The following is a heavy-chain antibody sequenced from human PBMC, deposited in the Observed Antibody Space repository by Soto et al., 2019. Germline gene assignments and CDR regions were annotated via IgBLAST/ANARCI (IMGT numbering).Heavy chain of an antibody. D-gene: IGHD2-21*01. Sequence: EVQLVESGGGLVQPGGSLKLSCAASGFTFTDSAIHWVRQASGKGPVWVGRIRNKVNTYATAYAASVKGRFTISRDDATGTTYLQINSLKTEDTAVYYCSRRRDLTDTDPLDYWGQGTMVTVAA. CDR1: GFTFTDSA. J-gene: IGHJ4*02. CDR2: IRNKVNTYAT. V-gene: IGHV3-73*02. CDR3: SRRRDLTDTDPLDY.